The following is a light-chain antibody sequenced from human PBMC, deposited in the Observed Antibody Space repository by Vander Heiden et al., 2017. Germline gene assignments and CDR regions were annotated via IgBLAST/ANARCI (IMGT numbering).Light chain of an antibody. CDR1: QSISSY. Sequence: DIQMTQSPSSLSASVGDRVTITCRASQSISSYLNWYQQKPGKAPKLLIYAASSLQSGVPSRFSGSGSWTDLTLTISSLQPEDFATYYCQQSYSTLFTFGPGTKVDIK. CDR2: AAS. CDR3: QQSYSTLFT. V-gene: IGKV1-39*01. J-gene: IGKJ3*01.